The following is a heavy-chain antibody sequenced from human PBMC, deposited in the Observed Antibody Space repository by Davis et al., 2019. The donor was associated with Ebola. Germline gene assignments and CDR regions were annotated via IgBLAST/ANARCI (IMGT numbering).Heavy chain of an antibody. CDR1: GFTVSSNY. V-gene: IGHV3-53*04. Sequence: PGGSLRLSCAASGFTVSSNYMSWVRQAPGKGLEWVSVIYSGGSTYYADSVKGRFTISRHNSKNTLYLQMNSLRAEDTAVYYCASDNCTGGVCYRSDAFDIWGQGTMATVSS. CDR2: IYSGGST. D-gene: IGHD2-8*02. CDR3: ASDNCTGGVCYRSDAFDI. J-gene: IGHJ3*02.